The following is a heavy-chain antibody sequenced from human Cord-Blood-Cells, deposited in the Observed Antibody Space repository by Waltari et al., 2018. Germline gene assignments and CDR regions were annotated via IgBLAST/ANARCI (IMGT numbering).Heavy chain of an antibody. J-gene: IGHJ3*02. V-gene: IGHV4-34*01. CDR3: ARDIVGANDAFDI. Sequence: QVQLQQWGAGLLKPSETLSLTCAVYGGSFSGYHWSWIRQPPGKGLEWIGEINHSGSTNYNPSLKSRVTISVDTSKNQFSLKLSSVTAADTAVYYCARDIVGANDAFDIWGQGTMVTVSS. D-gene: IGHD1-26*01. CDR2: INHSGST. CDR1: GGSFSGYH.